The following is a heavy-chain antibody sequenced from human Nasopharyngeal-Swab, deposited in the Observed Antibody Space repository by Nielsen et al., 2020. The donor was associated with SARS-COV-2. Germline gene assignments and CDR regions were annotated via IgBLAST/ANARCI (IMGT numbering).Heavy chain of an antibody. CDR3: ASSPLWFGEPEHGMDV. Sequence: RQAPGKGLEWIGEINHSGSTNYNPPLKSQVTISVDTSKNQFSLKLSSVTAADTAVYYCASSPLWFGEPEHGMDVWGQGTTVTVSS. J-gene: IGHJ6*02. D-gene: IGHD3-10*01. CDR2: INHSGST. V-gene: IGHV4-34*01.